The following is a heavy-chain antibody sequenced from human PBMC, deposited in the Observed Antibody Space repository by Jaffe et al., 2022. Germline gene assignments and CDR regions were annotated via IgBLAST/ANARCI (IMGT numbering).Heavy chain of an antibody. CDR3: VKGGWADY. D-gene: IGHD6-19*01. CDR1: GFTFSTFD. J-gene: IGHJ4*02. V-gene: IGHV3-23*01. Sequence: EVQLLESGGGLVQPGGSLRLSCAASGFTFSTFDMTWVRQALGKGLEWVSMIRGTDNSTYYAAAVKGRVTISRDVSKSTLYLQMNNLRVDDTAVYYCVKGGWADYWGQGTLVTVSS. CDR2: IRGTDNST.